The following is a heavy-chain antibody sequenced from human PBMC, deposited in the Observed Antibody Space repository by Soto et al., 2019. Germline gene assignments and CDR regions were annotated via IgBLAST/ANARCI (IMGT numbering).Heavy chain of an antibody. J-gene: IGHJ4*02. D-gene: IGHD3-22*01. V-gene: IGHV3-30*03. Sequence: QVQLEESGGGVVQPGKSLRLSCAASGFIFSGSLMYWVRQAPGKGLDWVATISYFGNIKDYADSVKGRFTISRDNSKNTLFLQMNSLKVEDTAMYYCARPSNFNSSGYFAYWGQGTLVTVSS. CDR3: ARPSNFNSSGYFAY. CDR1: GFIFSGSL. CDR2: ISYFGNIK.